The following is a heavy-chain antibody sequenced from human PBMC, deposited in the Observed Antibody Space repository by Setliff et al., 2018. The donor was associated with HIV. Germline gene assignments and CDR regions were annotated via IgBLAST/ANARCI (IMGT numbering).Heavy chain of an antibody. Sequence: GGSLRLSCVASGFTFRSYWMSWVRQAPGKRPEWVANIKDDGRDKFYLDSVKGRFTVSRDNAKNSLYLQMNSLRAEDTAVYYCAKCGGVTCYSASWYFDYWGQETLVTVSS. J-gene: IGHJ4*02. CDR1: GFTFRSYW. CDR2: IKDDGRDK. V-gene: IGHV3-7*02. D-gene: IGHD2-15*01. CDR3: AKCGGVTCYSASWYFDY.